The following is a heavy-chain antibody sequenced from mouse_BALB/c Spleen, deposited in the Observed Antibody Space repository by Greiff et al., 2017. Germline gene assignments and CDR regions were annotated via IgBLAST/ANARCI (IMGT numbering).Heavy chain of an antibody. Sequence: EVQVVESGGGLVKPGGSLKLSCAASGFTFSDYYMYWVRQTPEKRLEWVATISDGGSYTYYPDSVKGRFTISRDNAKNNLYLQMSSLKSEDTAMYYCAREGIYYGYDFDYWGQGTTLTVSS. J-gene: IGHJ2*01. CDR2: ISDGGSYT. D-gene: IGHD2-2*01. CDR1: GFTFSDYY. CDR3: AREGIYYGYDFDY. V-gene: IGHV5-4*02.